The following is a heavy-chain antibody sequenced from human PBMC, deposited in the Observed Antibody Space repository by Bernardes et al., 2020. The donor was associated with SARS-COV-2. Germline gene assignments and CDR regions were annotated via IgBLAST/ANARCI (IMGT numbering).Heavy chain of an antibody. CDR3: ARNGDGYNLVGFDF. CDR1: GLIFSNFD. V-gene: IGHV3-48*03. Sequence: GRSLRVSCAASGLIFSNFDMNWIRQAPGKGPEWISYISRSGSRLYYADSVKGRFIVSRDNAKNSLYLQMTSLRAEDTAVYYCARNGDGYNLVGFDFWGQGTLLTVSS. J-gene: IGHJ4*02. CDR2: ISRSGSRL. D-gene: IGHD5-12*01.